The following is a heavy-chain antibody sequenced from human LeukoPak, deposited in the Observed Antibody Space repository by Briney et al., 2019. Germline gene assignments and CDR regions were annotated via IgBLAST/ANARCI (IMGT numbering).Heavy chain of an antibody. CDR3: ARGVEPLAANTLAY. CDR2: LYSDGNT. D-gene: IGHD1-14*01. Sequence: GGSLRLSCAASGFTVITNDMTWVRQAPGKGLEWVSVLYSDGNTKYADSVQGRFTISRDNSKITLYLEMNSLSPDDTAVYYCARGVEPLAANTLAYWGQGTLVTVSS. V-gene: IGHV3-53*01. J-gene: IGHJ4*02. CDR1: GFTVITND.